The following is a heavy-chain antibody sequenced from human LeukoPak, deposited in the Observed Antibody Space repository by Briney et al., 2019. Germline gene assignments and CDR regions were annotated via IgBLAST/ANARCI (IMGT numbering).Heavy chain of an antibody. Sequence: GGSLRLSCAASGFTFSSYSMNWVRQAPGKGLEWVSSISSSSSYIYYADSVKGRFTISRDNAKNSLYLQMNSLRAEDTAVYYCARGYSSSWSFDYWGQGTLVTVSS. D-gene: IGHD6-13*01. J-gene: IGHJ4*02. CDR2: ISSSSSYI. CDR1: GFTFSSYS. V-gene: IGHV3-21*01. CDR3: ARGYSSSWSFDY.